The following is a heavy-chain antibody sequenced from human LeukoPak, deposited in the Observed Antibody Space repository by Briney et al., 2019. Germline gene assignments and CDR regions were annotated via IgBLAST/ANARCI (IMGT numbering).Heavy chain of an antibody. D-gene: IGHD2-15*01. CDR1: GGTFSSYA. Sequence: ASVKVSCKASGGTFSSYAISWVRQAPGQGLEWMGWINAGNGNTKYSQKFQGRVTITRDTSASTAYMELSSLRSEDTAVYYCARDLNVVAASAGGYWGQGTLVTVSS. CDR3: ARDLNVVAASAGGY. V-gene: IGHV1-3*01. CDR2: INAGNGNT. J-gene: IGHJ4*02.